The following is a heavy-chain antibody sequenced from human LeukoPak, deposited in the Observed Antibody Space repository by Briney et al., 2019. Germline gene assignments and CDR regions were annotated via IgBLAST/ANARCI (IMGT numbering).Heavy chain of an antibody. V-gene: IGHV3-48*03. Sequence: GGSLRLSCAVSGFPFSSYEMSWIRQAPGKGLEWVSYISSSGNPIYYADSVQGRFTISRDNAKNSLYLQMNSLRAEDTAVYYCATPGWLAFLYRVNDFDYWGQGTLVTVSS. D-gene: IGHD5-24*01. J-gene: IGHJ4*02. CDR1: GFPFSSYE. CDR2: ISSSGNPI. CDR3: ATPGWLAFLYRVNDFDY.